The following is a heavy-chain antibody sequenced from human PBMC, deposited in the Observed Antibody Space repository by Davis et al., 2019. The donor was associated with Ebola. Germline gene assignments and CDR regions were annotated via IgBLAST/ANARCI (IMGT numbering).Heavy chain of an antibody. Sequence: ESLKISCAASGFTFSSYSMNWVRQPPGKGLEWIGEINHSGSTNYNPSLKSRVTISVDTSKNQFSLKLSSVTAADTAVYYCASMYYDFWSGYCYGFDPWGQGTLVTVSS. CDR2: INHSGST. CDR1: GFTFSSYS. D-gene: IGHD3-3*01. J-gene: IGHJ5*02. V-gene: IGHV4-34*01. CDR3: ASMYYDFWSGYCYGFDP.